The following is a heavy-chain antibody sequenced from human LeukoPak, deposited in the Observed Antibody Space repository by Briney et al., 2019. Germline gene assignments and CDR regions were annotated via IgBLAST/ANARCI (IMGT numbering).Heavy chain of an antibody. V-gene: IGHV4-38-2*01. D-gene: IGHD6-19*01. CDR2: FYHSGST. CDR3: ARSRLGFPNDI. CDR1: GYSISSGYY. Sequence: SETLSLTCAVSGYSISSGYYWGWIRPPPGKGPEWITYFYHSGSTYYNPSLKSRVSISVDTSKNQFSLKLSSVTAADTAVYYCARSRLGFPNDIWGQGTLVTVSS. J-gene: IGHJ4*02.